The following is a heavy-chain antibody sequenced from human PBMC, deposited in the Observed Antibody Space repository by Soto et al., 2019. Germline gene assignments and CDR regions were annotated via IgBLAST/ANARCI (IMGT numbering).Heavy chain of an antibody. CDR3: ARSGFNSSWYSYYFDY. J-gene: IGHJ4*01. Sequence: SGPTLVNPTQTLTLTCSFSGFSLSTSGMSVSWIRQPPGKALEWLALIDWDGDEHYTTSLKTRLTISKDTSKNQVVLTLTNMDPVDTATYFCARSGFNSSWYSYYFDYWGQGALVTVSS. D-gene: IGHD6-13*01. CDR1: GFSLSTSGMS. V-gene: IGHV2-70*01. CDR2: IDWDGDE.